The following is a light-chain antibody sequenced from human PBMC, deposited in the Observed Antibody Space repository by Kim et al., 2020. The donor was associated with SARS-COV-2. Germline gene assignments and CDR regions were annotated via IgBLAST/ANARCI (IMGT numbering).Light chain of an antibody. V-gene: IGKV1-5*03. Sequence: DIQMTQSPSTLSAFVGNRVTITCRASQSVDSWLAWYQQQPGKAPKLLIYQASKLASWVPSRFSGSGSGTDFTLTISNLQPDDSAIYYCKQYETYWTFGPGTKVDIK. CDR1: QSVDSW. CDR3: KQYETYWT. CDR2: QAS. J-gene: IGKJ1*01.